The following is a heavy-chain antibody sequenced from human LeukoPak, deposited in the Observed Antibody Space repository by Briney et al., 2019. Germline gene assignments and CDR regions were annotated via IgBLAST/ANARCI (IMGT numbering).Heavy chain of an antibody. CDR3: AREGGWFQIDY. J-gene: IGHJ4*02. CDR2: IWQEGSEK. CDR1: GFTFSSHW. Sequence: GGSLRLSCVASGFTFSSHWMSWVRQAPGKGLEWVANIWQEGSEKYYVDSVKGRFTISRDNAKNSLYLQMNSLRAEDTAVYYCAREGGWFQIDYWGQGTLVTVSS. D-gene: IGHD2-15*01. V-gene: IGHV3-7*01.